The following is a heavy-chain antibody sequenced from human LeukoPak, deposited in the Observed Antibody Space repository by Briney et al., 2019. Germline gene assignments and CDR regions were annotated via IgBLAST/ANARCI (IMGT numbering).Heavy chain of an antibody. CDR3: ARDREYGSGTYYNDQ. Sequence: GASVKVSCKASGYTFTSHGIHWMRQAPGQRPEWMGWMNSGNGDTEYSQNLEGRVILSRDTSASTAYMELSSLRSEDTAVYYCARDREYGSGTYYNDQWGHGTLVTVSS. CDR2: MNSGNGDT. D-gene: IGHD3-10*01. J-gene: IGHJ5*02. V-gene: IGHV1-3*04. CDR1: GYTFTSHG.